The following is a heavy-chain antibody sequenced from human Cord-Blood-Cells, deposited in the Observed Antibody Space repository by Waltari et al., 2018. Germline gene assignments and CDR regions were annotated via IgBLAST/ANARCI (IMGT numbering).Heavy chain of an antibody. CDR2: IYHSGST. Sequence: QVQLQESGPGLVKPSETLSLTCAVSGYSISSGYYWGWIRQPPGKGLEWIGSIYHSGSTYYNPSLKSRVTISVDTSKNQFSLKLSSVTAADTAVYYCAGENWGTYFDYWGQGTLVTVSS. CDR1: GYSISSGYY. J-gene: IGHJ4*02. V-gene: IGHV4-38-2*01. D-gene: IGHD7-27*01. CDR3: AGENWGTYFDY.